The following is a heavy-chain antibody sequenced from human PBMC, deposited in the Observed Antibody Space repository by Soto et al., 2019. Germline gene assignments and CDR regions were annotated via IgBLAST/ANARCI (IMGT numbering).Heavy chain of an antibody. J-gene: IGHJ4*01. CDR1: GYTFTPYA. Sequence: ASVKVSCKASGYTFTPYAIHCVRQSPAKGLEWMGWISGYNGNTNYAQTLQGRGTMTTDTSTSTAYLELRSLRSDDTAVYYCARTVEYDSIPYYYADFWGQGTLVTVSS. D-gene: IGHD2-21*01. V-gene: IGHV1-18*01. CDR3: ARTVEYDSIPYYYADF. CDR2: ISGYNGNT.